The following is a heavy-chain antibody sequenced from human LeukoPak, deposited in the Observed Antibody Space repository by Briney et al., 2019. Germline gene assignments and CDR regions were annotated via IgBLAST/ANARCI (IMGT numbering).Heavy chain of an antibody. CDR1: GFTFSTYD. D-gene: IGHD2-15*01. CDR3: ARGDCSGGSCSSMDV. Sequence: GGSLRLSCAASGFTFSTYDMHWVRHATGKGLEWVSGINPAGDTYYPGSVKGRFTISREDAKNSFYLQMNSLRVGDTAVYYCARGDCSGGSCSSMDVWGQGTTVTVSS. V-gene: IGHV3-13*04. CDR2: INPAGDT. J-gene: IGHJ6*02.